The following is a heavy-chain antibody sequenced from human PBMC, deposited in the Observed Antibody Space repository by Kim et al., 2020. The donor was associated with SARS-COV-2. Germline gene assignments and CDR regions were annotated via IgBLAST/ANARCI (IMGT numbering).Heavy chain of an antibody. Sequence: GGSLRLSCTASGFTFGDYAMSWFRQAPGKGLEWVGFIRSKAYGGTTEYAASVRGRFTISRDDSKSIAYLQMNSLKTEDTAVYYCTRESSSWLYYFDYWGQGTLVTVSS. V-gene: IGHV3-49*03. CDR1: GFTFGDYA. CDR2: IRSKAYGGTT. J-gene: IGHJ4*02. CDR3: TRESSSWLYYFDY. D-gene: IGHD6-13*01.